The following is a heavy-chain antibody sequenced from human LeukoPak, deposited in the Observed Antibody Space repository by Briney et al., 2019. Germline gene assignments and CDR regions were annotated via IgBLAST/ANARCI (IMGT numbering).Heavy chain of an antibody. CDR1: GGTFSSYA. J-gene: IGHJ4*02. V-gene: IGHV1-69*01. CDR3: AREQLRDGYNGADY. Sequence: GASVKVSCKASGGTFSSYAISWVRQAPGQGLEWMGGIIPIFGTANYAQKFQGRVTITADESTSTAYMELSSLRSEDTAVYYCAREQLRDGYNGADYWGQGTLVTVSS. D-gene: IGHD5-24*01. CDR2: IIPIFGTA.